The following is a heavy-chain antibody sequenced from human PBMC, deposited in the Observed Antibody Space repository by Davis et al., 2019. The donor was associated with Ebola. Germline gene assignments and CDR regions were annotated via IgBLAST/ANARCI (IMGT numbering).Heavy chain of an antibody. J-gene: IGHJ4*02. CDR1: GFTFSTYR. Sequence: GESLKISCEGSGFTFSTYRMHWVRQAPGKGLMWVSRIKDDGSSTDYADSVKGRFTISRDNAKNTLYLQMNSLRAEDTAVYYCAGTNYYFDHWGQGTLVTVSS. CDR3: AGTNYYFDH. CDR2: IKDDGSST. V-gene: IGHV3-74*01.